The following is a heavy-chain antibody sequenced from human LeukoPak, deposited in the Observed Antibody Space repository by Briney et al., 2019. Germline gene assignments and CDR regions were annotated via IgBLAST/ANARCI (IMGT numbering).Heavy chain of an antibody. D-gene: IGHD2-15*01. Sequence: GGSLRLSCAASGFTFSSYAMSWVRQAPGKGLEWVSAISGSGGSTYYADSVKGRFTISRDNSENTLYLQMNILSAEDTAVYYCARAARIPPRSPSLFDYWGQGALVTVSS. J-gene: IGHJ4*02. CDR1: GFTFSSYA. CDR3: ARAARIPPRSPSLFDY. CDR2: ISGSGGST. V-gene: IGHV3-23*01.